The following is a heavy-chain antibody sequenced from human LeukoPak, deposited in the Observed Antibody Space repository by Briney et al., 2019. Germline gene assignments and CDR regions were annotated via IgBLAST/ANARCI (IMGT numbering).Heavy chain of an antibody. Sequence: PSETLSLTCTVSGGSISSGGYYWSWIRQHPGKGLEWIGYIYYSGSTYYNPSLKSRVTISVDTSKNQFSLKLSSVTAADTAVYYCARRTHYYDSSGLNYFDYWGQGTLVTVSS. CDR1: GGSISSGGYY. J-gene: IGHJ4*02. CDR3: ARRTHYYDSSGLNYFDY. V-gene: IGHV4-31*03. D-gene: IGHD3-22*01. CDR2: IYYSGST.